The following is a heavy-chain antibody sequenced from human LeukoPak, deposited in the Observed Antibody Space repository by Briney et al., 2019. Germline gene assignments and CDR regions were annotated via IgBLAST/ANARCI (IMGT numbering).Heavy chain of an antibody. CDR3: ASKSSIAARRPGESIDY. Sequence: PSETLSLTCTVSGASITSGTDYWSWIRQPPGKGLEWIGSIYYSGSTYYNPSLKSRVTISVDTSKNQFSLKLSSVTAADTAVYYRASKSSIAARRPGESIDYWGQGTLVTVSS. CDR2: IYYSGST. J-gene: IGHJ4*02. CDR1: GASITSGTDY. V-gene: IGHV4-39*01. D-gene: IGHD6-6*01.